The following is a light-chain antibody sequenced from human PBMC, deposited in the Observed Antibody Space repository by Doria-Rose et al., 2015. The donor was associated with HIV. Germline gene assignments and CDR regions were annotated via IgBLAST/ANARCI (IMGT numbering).Light chain of an antibody. CDR3: HQYGTSWT. J-gene: IGKJ1*01. CDR1: LRFRSSY. CDR2: DGS. V-gene: IGKV3-20*01. Sequence: TQSPGTLSLSPRERDTVTFMSSLRFRSSYLALYQQKPGHASSLLIYDGSIRATGIADTFSASSSGTDFTLTINRLEPEDFALYYCHQYGTSWTFGQGTKVEI.